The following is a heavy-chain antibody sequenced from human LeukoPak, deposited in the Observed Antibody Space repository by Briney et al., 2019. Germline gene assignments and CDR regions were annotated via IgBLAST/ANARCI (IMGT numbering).Heavy chain of an antibody. CDR1: GYSFTSYW. J-gene: IGHJ6*02. D-gene: IGHD6-13*01. Sequence: GESLKISCKGSGYSFTSYWIGWVRQMPGKGLEWMGIIYPGDCDTRYSPSFQGQVTISADKSISTAYLQWSSMKASDTAMYYCARLGAAAAQNYDSGMDVCGQGTTVTVSS. V-gene: IGHV5-51*01. CDR2: IYPGDCDT. CDR3: ARLGAAAAQNYDSGMDV.